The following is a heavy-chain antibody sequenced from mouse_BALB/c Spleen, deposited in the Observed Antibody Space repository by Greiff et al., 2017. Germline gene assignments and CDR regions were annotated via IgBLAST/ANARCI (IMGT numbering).Heavy chain of an antibody. CDR3: VRDYGNSWFAY. V-gene: IGHV2-9-2*01. CDR2: IWTGGGT. J-gene: IGHJ3*01. CDR1: GFSLTSYD. Sequence: QVQLKESGPGLVAPSQSLSITCTVSGFSLTSYDICWIRQPPGKGLEWLGVIWTGGGTNYNSAFMSRLSISKDNSKSQVFLKMNSLQTDDTAIYYCVRDYGNSWFAYWGQGTLVTVSA. D-gene: IGHD2-1*01.